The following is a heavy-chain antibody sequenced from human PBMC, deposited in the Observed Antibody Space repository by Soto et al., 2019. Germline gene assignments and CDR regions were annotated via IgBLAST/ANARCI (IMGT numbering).Heavy chain of an antibody. CDR2: ISGFNGNT. CDR1: GYTFNFYG. D-gene: IGHD3-16*01. V-gene: IGHV1-18*01. Sequence: ASVKVSCKASGYTFNFYGITWVRQAPGQGLEWMGWISGFNGNTNYAADLQGRVTMTTDTSTGTAYMELRGLRSDDTAVYYCARIGVSSGHESPDFDSWGQGTLVTVFS. CDR3: ARIGVSSGHESPDFDS. J-gene: IGHJ4*02.